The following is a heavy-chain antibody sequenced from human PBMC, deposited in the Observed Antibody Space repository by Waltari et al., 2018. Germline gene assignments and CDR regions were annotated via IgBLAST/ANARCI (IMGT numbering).Heavy chain of an antibody. CDR1: GFTFSDYE. D-gene: IGHD3-9*01. J-gene: IGHJ4*02. Sequence: EVQLVESGGTLVQPGGSLRISCAASGFTFSDYEMNWVPQAPGKGLEWLSFIGSSDSTKYYADSVKGRFSISRDNGNNSVYLQMNSLRVEDTAVYYCAREHYGILTGYRGGFDYWGRGTLVTVSS. CDR2: IGSSDSTK. CDR3: AREHYGILTGYRGGFDY. V-gene: IGHV3-48*03.